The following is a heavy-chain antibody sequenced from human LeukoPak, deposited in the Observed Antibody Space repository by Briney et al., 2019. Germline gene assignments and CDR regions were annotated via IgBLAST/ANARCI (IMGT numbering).Heavy chain of an antibody. V-gene: IGHV3-48*03. D-gene: IGHD4-11*01. CDR2: ISSSGGTI. J-gene: IGHJ4*02. CDR1: GFTFSSYE. Sequence: GGSLRLSCAASGFTFSSYEMNWVRQTPGKGLEWLPYISSSGGTIYYADSVKGRFTISRDNAKSSLYLQMNGLRAEDTAVYYCARDSRQQLFDYWGQGTLVTVSS. CDR3: ARDSRQQLFDY.